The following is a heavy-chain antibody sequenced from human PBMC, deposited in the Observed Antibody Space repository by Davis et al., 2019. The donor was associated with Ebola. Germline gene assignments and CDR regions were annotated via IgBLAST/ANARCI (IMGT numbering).Heavy chain of an antibody. J-gene: IGHJ4*02. CDR2: IRSKAYGGTT. CDR1: GFTFSSYW. Sequence: PGGSLRLSCAASGFTFSSYWMHWVRQAPGKGLEWVGFIRSKAYGGTTEYAASVKGRFTISRDDSKSIAYLQMNSLRAEDTAVYYCAKVADGYNWNYPLRYWGQGTLVTVSS. CDR3: AKVADGYNWNYPLRY. V-gene: IGHV3-71*01. D-gene: IGHD1-7*01.